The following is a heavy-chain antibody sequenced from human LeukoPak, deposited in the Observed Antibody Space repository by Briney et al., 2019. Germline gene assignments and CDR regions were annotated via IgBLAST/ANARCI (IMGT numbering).Heavy chain of an antibody. V-gene: IGHV4-59*08. CDR2: IYYTGKN. CDR3: VRRDTGWNYFDY. D-gene: IGHD6-19*01. Sequence: PSETLSLTCAVSGGFINSHYWGWIRQPPGKGLQWIGDIYYTGKNNYNPSLKSRVTISLDTSKDHLSLNLTSVLAADTAIYYCVRRDTGWNYFDYWGQGILVTVSS. CDR1: GGFINSHY. J-gene: IGHJ4*02.